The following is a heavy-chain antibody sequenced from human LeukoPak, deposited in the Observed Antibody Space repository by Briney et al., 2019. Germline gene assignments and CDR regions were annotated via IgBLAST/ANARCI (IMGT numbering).Heavy chain of an antibody. CDR2: IYYSGSI. J-gene: IGHJ4*02. V-gene: IGHV4-59*01. CDR1: GGSISSYY. Sequence: SETLSLTCTVSGGSISSYYWSWIRQPPGKGLEWIGYIYYSGSINYNPSLKGRVTISVDTSKNQFSLKLNSVTAADTAVYYCARGNGYSTSGADFDYWGQGTLVTVSA. D-gene: IGHD6-6*01. CDR3: ARGNGYSTSGADFDY.